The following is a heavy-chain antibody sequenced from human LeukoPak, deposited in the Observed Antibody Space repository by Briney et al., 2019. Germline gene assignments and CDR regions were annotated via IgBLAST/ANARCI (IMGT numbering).Heavy chain of an antibody. D-gene: IGHD1-7*01. V-gene: IGHV3-23*01. J-gene: IGHJ5*02. CDR2: ISTSGSHT. CDR1: GFTFSSYV. Sequence: GGSLRLSCAASGFTFSSYVMSWVRQAPGKGLEWVSGISTSGSHTYYADSVKGRFTSSRDNSKNTLYLQMNSLRAEDTAVYHCALKEAGPTGWFDPWGQGTLVTVSS. CDR3: ALKEAGPTGWFDP.